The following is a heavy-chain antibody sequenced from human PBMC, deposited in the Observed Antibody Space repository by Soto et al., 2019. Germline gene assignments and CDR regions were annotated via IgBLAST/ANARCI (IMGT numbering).Heavy chain of an antibody. CDR2: ISTYSGDT. V-gene: IGHV1-18*01. J-gene: IGHJ5*02. D-gene: IGHD5-12*01. Sequence: QVHLVQSGVEVKTPGASVKVSCQASGYTFFTEDISWVRQAPGQGLEWMGWISTYSGDTKYAQKFQGRVTMTTDTSTTTAYLELRSLRSDDTAVYYCARHHGPTTSEKWFDPWGQGTLVTVSS. CDR1: GYTFFTED. CDR3: ARHHGPTTSEKWFDP.